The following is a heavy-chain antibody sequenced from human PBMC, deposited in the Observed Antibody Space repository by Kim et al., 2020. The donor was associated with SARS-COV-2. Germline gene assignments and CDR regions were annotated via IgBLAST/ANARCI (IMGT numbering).Heavy chain of an antibody. CDR2: IYHDGTNR. V-gene: IGHV3-30*04. D-gene: IGHD3-16*01. Sequence: GGSLRLSCAASGFTFSSYAMHWVRQGPGKGLEWVAIIYHDGTNRNYADSVKGRFTISRDNSKNTLLLQMNSLSAKDTADYFCVRNLNRGTYFDDFHVWGGRTMVIVSS. J-gene: IGHJ3*01. CDR3: VRNLNRGTYFDDFHV. CDR1: GFTFSSYA.